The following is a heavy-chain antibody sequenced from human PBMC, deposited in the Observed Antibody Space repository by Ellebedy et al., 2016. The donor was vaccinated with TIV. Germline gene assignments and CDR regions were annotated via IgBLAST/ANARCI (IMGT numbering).Heavy chain of an antibody. J-gene: IGHJ4*02. D-gene: IGHD4-23*01. CDR3: ARDRWRRGFDY. V-gene: IGHV3-7*01. CDR2: IKQDESEK. CDR1: GFAFSNYG. Sequence: GGSLRLSXAASGFAFSNYGMHWVRQAPGKGLEWVANIKQDESEKYYVDSVKGRFTISRDNAKSSLYLQMNNLRADDTAVYYCARDRWRRGFDYWGQGTLVTVSS.